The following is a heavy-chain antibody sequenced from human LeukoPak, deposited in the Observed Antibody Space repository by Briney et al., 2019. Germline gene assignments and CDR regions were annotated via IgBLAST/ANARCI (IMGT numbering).Heavy chain of an antibody. V-gene: IGHV3-23*01. J-gene: IGHJ5*02. CDR2: LTGYGGA. D-gene: IGHD6-13*01. Sequence: TGGSLRLFCEASGLSFTNYAMMWVRQAPGKGLQWISTLTGYGGAYYADSGEGRFIISRDISKNTMFLQMYSLRAEDTAVYYCAKGAAAGKVDWFDPWGQGTLVTVSS. CDR1: GLSFTNYA. CDR3: AKGAAAGKVDWFDP.